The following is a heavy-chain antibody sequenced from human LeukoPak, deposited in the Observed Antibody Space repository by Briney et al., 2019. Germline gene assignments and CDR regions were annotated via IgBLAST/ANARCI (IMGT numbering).Heavy chain of an antibody. CDR1: GFTFSNHG. CDR3: AKETTETKNYYDSSGPTGY. V-gene: IGHV3-23*01. D-gene: IGHD3-22*01. J-gene: IGHJ4*02. Sequence: GGSLRLSCAASGFTFSNHGMNWVRQAPGKGLEWLSGVSPPGGGTYYADSVKGRFTISRDDSKNTLSLQMNSLRAEDTAVYYCAKETTETKNYYDSSGPTGYWGQGTLVTVSS. CDR2: VSPPGGGT.